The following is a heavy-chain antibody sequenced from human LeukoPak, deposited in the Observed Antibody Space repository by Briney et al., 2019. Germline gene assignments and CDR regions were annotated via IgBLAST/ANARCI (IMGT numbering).Heavy chain of an antibody. D-gene: IGHD3-10*01. Sequence: PSETLSLTCTVSGGSISSSSYYWGWIRQPPGKGLEWIGSIYYSGSTYYNPSLKSRVTISVDTSKNQFSLKLSSVTAADTAVYYCARAYDYYGSGIYYGMDVWGQGTTVTVSS. CDR3: ARAYDYYGSGIYYGMDV. CDR2: IYYSGST. J-gene: IGHJ6*02. CDR1: GGSISSSSYY. V-gene: IGHV4-39*07.